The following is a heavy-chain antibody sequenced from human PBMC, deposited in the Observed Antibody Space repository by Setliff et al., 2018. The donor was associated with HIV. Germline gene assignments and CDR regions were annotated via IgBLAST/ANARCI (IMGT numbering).Heavy chain of an antibody. CDR1: GYTFTGYY. J-gene: IGHJ4*02. Sequence: ASVKVSCKASGYTFTGYYMHWVRQAPGQGLEWMGWIKPSGGSTSYARQFQGRVTMTRDTSTSTVYMELSSLRSEDTAVYYCARDWEFLDYYDSSGHPEYYLDYWGQGTLVTVSS. CDR3: ARDWEFLDYYDSSGHPEYYLDY. CDR2: IKPSGGST. D-gene: IGHD3-22*01. V-gene: IGHV1-46*01.